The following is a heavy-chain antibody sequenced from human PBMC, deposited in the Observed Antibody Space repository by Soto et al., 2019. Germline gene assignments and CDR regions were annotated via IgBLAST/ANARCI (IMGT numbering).Heavy chain of an antibody. J-gene: IGHJ6*02. Sequence: QVQLVQSGAEVKKPGASVKVSCKASSFTFTIYGITWVRQAPGQGLEWMGWINHYNGNTNYAQKFQDRVTMTTDTSTTTGYMELRSLRSDDTAVYYCARVVAAAPVYYGMDVWGQGTTVTVSS. CDR3: ARVVAAAPVYYGMDV. CDR1: SFTFTIYG. D-gene: IGHD2-15*01. CDR2: INHYNGNT. V-gene: IGHV1-18*01.